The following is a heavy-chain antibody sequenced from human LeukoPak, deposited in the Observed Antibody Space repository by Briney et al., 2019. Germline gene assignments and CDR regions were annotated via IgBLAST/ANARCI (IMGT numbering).Heavy chain of an antibody. Sequence: ASVKVSCKVSGYTLTELSMHWVRQAPGKGLEWMGGFDPEDGETIYAQKFQGRVTMTEDTSTDTAYMELSSLRSEDTAVYYCARAPSLSGRFDPWGQGTLVTVSS. V-gene: IGHV1-24*01. CDR2: FDPEDGET. CDR3: ARAPSLSGRFDP. CDR1: GYTLTELS. J-gene: IGHJ5*02. D-gene: IGHD6-19*01.